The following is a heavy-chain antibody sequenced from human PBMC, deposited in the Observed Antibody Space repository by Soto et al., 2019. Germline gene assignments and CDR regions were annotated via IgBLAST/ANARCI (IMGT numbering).Heavy chain of an antibody. CDR1: GYSFTTYW. V-gene: IGHV5-51*01. CDR2: IYPTDSDT. J-gene: IGHJ6*02. CDR3: ASPRDSSGYCHYGMDV. D-gene: IGHD3-22*01. Sequence: GESLKISCKGSGYSFTTYWIVWVRQMPGKGLEWMGIIYPTDSDTRYSPSFQGQVTISVDKSISTAYLQWSSLKASDTAIYYCASPRDSSGYCHYGMDVWGQGTTVTVSS.